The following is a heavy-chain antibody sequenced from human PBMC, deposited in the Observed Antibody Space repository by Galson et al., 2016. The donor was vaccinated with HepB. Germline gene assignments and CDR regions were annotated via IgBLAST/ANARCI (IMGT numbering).Heavy chain of an antibody. CDR3: ARRQLLFGYNQDGFDF. Sequence: SVKVSCKASGYSFVGFGLTWVRQAPGQGLEWMGWIRPYNGVTDYAQKFQGRLTMTTDTSMNTAYMELRSLRSDDTAEYYCARRQLLFGYNQDGFDFWGQGTRVTVSS. CDR2: IRPYNGVT. D-gene: IGHD3-22*01. V-gene: IGHV1-18*04. J-gene: IGHJ4*02. CDR1: GYSFVGFG.